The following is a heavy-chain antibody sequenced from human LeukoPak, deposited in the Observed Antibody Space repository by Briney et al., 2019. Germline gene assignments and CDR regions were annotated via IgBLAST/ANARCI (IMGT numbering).Heavy chain of an antibody. CDR2: LFYCGGT. D-gene: IGHD3-10*01. CDR1: GGSISGYY. CDR3: SRRENYFGSGTPYYFDY. Sequence: SETLSLTFAVSGGSISGYYGRWIRQPPGKGLEGIGYLFYCGGTSYNPSLKSRVTISADTSKNQFSLKLTSGTAADTAVYYCSRRENYFGSGTPYYFDYWGQGTLVAVSS. V-gene: IGHV4-59*08. J-gene: IGHJ4*02.